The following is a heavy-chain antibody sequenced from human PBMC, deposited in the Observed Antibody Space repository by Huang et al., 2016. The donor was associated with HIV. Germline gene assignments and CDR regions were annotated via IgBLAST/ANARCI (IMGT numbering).Heavy chain of an antibody. V-gene: IGHV3-53*01. CDR3: ASDSGSYYYFDY. D-gene: IGHD1-26*01. J-gene: IGHJ4*02. CDR1: GFTVSSNY. Sequence: EVQLVESGGGLIQPGGSLRLSCAASGFTVSSNYMSWVRQAPGKGLEWVSIIYSGGRTYYADSVKSRFTISRDNSKNTLYLQMNSLRAEDTAVYYCASDSGSYYYFDYWGQGTLVTVSS. CDR2: IYSGGRT.